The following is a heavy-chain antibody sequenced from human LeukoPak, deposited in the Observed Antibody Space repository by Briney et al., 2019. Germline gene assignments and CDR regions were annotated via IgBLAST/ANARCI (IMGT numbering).Heavy chain of an antibody. CDR3: ASSIDSSGGYDAFDI. J-gene: IGHJ3*02. D-gene: IGHD3-22*01. Sequence: ASVNVSCKASGGTFSSYAISWVRQAPGQGLEWMGGIIPIFGTANYAQKFQGRVTITADESTSTAYMELSSLRSEDTAVYYCASSIDSSGGYDAFDIWGQGTMVTVSS. V-gene: IGHV1-69*13. CDR2: IIPIFGTA. CDR1: GGTFSSYA.